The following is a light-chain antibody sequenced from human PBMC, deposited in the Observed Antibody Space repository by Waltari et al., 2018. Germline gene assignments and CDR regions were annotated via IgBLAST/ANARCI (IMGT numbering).Light chain of an antibody. J-gene: IGKJ1*01. CDR2: DAS. CDR3: QKYGSLPAT. V-gene: IGKV3-20*01. Sequence: EIMLTQSPGTLSLSPGERATLSCRASQSISRYLAWYQHKPGQAPRLLIYDASSRATGIPDRFSGSGSGTDFSLTISRLEPEDFAVYYCQKYGSLPATFGQGTKGESK. CDR1: QSISRY.